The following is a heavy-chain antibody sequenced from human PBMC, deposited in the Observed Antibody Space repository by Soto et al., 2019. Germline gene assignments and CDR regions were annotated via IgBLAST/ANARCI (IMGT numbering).Heavy chain of an antibody. V-gene: IGHV4-31*03. Sequence: QVQLQESGPGLVKPSQTLSLTCTVSGGSISSGGYYWSWLRQHPGPGLEWIGYIYYSGSTYYNPSLQSRVTISVDTSKNQFSLKLSSVTAADTAVYYCASSGQLVPLHRYFDLWGRGTLVTVSS. D-gene: IGHD6-6*01. CDR1: GGSISSGGYY. CDR3: ASSGQLVPLHRYFDL. CDR2: IYYSGST. J-gene: IGHJ2*01.